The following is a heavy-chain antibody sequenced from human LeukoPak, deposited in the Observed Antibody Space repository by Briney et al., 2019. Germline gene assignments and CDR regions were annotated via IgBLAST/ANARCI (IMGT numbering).Heavy chain of an antibody. V-gene: IGHV3-7*01. CDR1: GFTFSSYW. CDR2: IKQDGSEK. J-gene: IGHJ6*02. D-gene: IGHD2-15*01. Sequence: PGGSLRLSCAASGFTFSSYWMSWVRQAPGKGLEWVANIKQDGSEKYYVDSVKGRFTISRDNAKNSLYLQMNSLRAEDTAVYYCARYCSGGSCYGAAFGLPGLGMDVWGQGTTVTVSS. CDR3: ARYCSGGSCYGAAFGLPGLGMDV.